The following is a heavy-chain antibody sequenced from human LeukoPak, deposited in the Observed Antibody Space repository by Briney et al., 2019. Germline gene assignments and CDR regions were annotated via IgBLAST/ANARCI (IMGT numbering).Heavy chain of an antibody. CDR3: ASLTRGYYYDTSISSRYYYYYYMDV. V-gene: IGHV4-59*01. Sequence: SETLSLTCTVSGGSISSYYWSWIGQPPGKGLEWIGYIYYSGSTNYNPSLKSRVTISVDTSKNQFSLKLSSVTAADTAVYYCASLTRGYYYDTSISSRYYYYYYMDVWGKGTTVTVSS. J-gene: IGHJ6*03. D-gene: IGHD3-22*01. CDR1: GGSISSYY. CDR2: IYYSGST.